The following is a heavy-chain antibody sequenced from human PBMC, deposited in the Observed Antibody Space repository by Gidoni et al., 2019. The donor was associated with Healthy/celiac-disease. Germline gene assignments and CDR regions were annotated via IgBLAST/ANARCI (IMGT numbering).Heavy chain of an antibody. CDR1: GGSFSGYY. CDR3: ARGYPSRTSRYYGY. J-gene: IGHJ4*02. Sequence: QAQLQQWGAGLLKPSETLSLTCAVYGGSFSGYYWSWIRQPPGKGLEWIGEINHSGSTNYNPSLKSRVTISVDTSKNQFSLKLSSVTAADTAVYYCARGYPSRTSRYYGYWGQGTLVTVSS. V-gene: IGHV4-34*01. CDR2: INHSGST. D-gene: IGHD2-2*01.